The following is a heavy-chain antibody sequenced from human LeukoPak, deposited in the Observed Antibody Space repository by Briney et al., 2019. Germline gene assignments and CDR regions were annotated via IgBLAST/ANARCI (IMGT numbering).Heavy chain of an antibody. CDR1: GGSISSSYYY. CDR2: IYHSGST. J-gene: IGHJ3*02. CDR3: ARTSIAARRANAFDI. D-gene: IGHD6-6*01. V-gene: IGHV4-30-2*01. Sequence: PSETLSLTCTVSGGSISSSYYYWGWIRQPPGKGLEWIGYIYHSGSTYYNPSLKSRVTISVDRSKNQFSLKLSSVTAADTAVYYCARTSIAARRANAFDIWGQGTMVTVSS.